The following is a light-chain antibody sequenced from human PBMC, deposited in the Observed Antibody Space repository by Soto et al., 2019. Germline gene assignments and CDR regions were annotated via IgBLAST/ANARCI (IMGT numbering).Light chain of an antibody. V-gene: IGKV1-5*03. CDR3: QQYNDSFPYT. Sequence: DIQLTHSPSTLSASVGDRVTITCRASQSISTWLAWYQQKPGTAPKLLIHKASTLESGVPSRFSGSRSVTEFTLTVSSLQPDDFATYYCQQYNDSFPYTFGQGTRLEIK. J-gene: IGKJ5*01. CDR2: KAS. CDR1: QSISTW.